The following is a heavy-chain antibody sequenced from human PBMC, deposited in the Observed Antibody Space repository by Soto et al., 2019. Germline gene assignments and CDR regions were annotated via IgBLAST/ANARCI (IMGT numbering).Heavy chain of an antibody. CDR2: LSYSGDSA. J-gene: IGHJ4*02. CDR1: GFVFSRYA. CDR3: AKDQVVVGTYIDY. Sequence: EVQLLESGGGLVQPGGSLRLSCAASGFVFSRYAMTWVRQTPGKGLQWVSTLSYSGDSAYYADSVKGRFTISRDNSKNTLYLQMDSLRADDTAVYYCAKDQVVVGTYIDYWGQGTLVTVSS. V-gene: IGHV3-23*01. D-gene: IGHD3-22*01.